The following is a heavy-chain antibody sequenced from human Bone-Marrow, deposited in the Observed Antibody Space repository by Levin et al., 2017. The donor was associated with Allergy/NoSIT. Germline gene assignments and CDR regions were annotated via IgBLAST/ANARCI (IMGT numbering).Heavy chain of an antibody. CDR1: GVSISSGGYH. J-gene: IGHJ6*02. CDR3: ARDNKGGGSGWMYYYYGLDV. Sequence: SETLSLTCTVSGVSISSGGYHWSWIRQQPGKGLEWIGHIYYSGSTNFNPSLKSRVTMSVDRSKNQFSLNLTSVTAADTAVYYCARDNKGGGSGWMYYYYGLDVWGQGTTVIVSS. V-gene: IGHV4-31*02. D-gene: IGHD6-19*01. CDR2: IYYSGST.